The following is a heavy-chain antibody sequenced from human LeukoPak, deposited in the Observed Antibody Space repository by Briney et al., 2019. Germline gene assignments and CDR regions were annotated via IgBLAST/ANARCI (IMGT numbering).Heavy chain of an antibody. CDR1: GGSISSSNW. CDR2: IYHSGST. V-gene: IGHV4-4*02. J-gene: IGHJ4*02. D-gene: IGHD3-22*01. Sequence: SGTLSLTCAVSGGSISSSNWWGWVRQPPGKGLEWIGEIYHSGSTNYNPSLKSRVTISVDKSKNQFSLKLSSVTAADTAVYYCARVYYDSSGYYYPFDYWGQGTLVTVSS. CDR3: ARVYYDSSGYYYPFDY.